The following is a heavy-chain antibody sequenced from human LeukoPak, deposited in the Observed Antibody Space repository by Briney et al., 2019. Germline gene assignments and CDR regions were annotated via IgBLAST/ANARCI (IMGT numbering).Heavy chain of an antibody. Sequence: GASVKVSCKASGYTFTSYGFHWVRQAPGQGPEWMGWIRVSDGDTKYAQKFQGRVTLTRDTSANTAYMDLWSLRSDDTAVYFCARSGFSFGYHYFDLWGQGTLVTVSS. CDR3: ARSGFSFGYHYFDL. D-gene: IGHD5-18*01. J-gene: IGHJ4*02. V-gene: IGHV1-18*01. CDR1: GYTFTSYG. CDR2: IRVSDGDT.